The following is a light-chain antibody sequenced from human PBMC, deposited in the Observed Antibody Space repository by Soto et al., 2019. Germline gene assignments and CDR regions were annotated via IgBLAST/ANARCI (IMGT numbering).Light chain of an antibody. CDR1: QSVSSN. Sequence: EIVMTQSPATLSVSPGERATLSCRASQSVSSNFAWYQQKPGQAPRLLIYGASTRATGIPARFSGSGSGTEFTLTISSLQSEDFAVCYCQQYNNWPALYTFGQGTKLEIK. CDR2: GAS. V-gene: IGKV3-15*01. J-gene: IGKJ2*01. CDR3: QQYNNWPALYT.